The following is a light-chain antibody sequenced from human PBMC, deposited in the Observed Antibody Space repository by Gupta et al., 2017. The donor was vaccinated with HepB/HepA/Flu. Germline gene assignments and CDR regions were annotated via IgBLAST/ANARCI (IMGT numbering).Light chain of an antibody. CDR1: STDVGNYNY. V-gene: IGLV2-11*01. Sequence: QSALTQPRSVSGSPGQSVPISCTGTSTDVGNYNYVSWYQQHPGKAPKLMIYDVIKRPSGVPDRFSGSKSGNTASLTISGLQAEDEADYYCCSYAGTYTFVFGNGTKVTVL. J-gene: IGLJ1*01. CDR2: DVI. CDR3: CSYAGTYTFV.